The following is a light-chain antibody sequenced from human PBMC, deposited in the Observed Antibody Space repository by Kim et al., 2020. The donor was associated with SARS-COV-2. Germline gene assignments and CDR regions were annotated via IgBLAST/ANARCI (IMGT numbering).Light chain of an antibody. CDR2: EVS. Sequence: QSALTQPASVSGSPGQSITISCSGTSSDVGGYNYVSWYQQHPGKVPKVMISEVSKRPSGVSHRFSGSKSGNTASLTISGLQAEDEADYYCSSYTSSSTWVFGGGTKLTVL. CDR1: SSDVGGYNY. CDR3: SSYTSSSTWV. V-gene: IGLV2-14*01. J-gene: IGLJ3*02.